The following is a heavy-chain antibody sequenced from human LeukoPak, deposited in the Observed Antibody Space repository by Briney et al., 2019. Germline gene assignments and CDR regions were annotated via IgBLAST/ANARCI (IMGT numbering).Heavy chain of an antibody. CDR1: GGSMSSGGYY. Sequence: SETLSLTCSVSGGSMSSGGYYWSWIRQHPGKGLEWMGHIYYSGTVYYNPSLRSRVSISVDTSKNQFSLRLSSVTVADTAVYYCARLGMTASYFYDSSGDKFDYWGQGTLVTVSS. J-gene: IGHJ4*02. CDR2: IYYSGTV. CDR3: ARLGMTASYFYDSSGDKFDY. V-gene: IGHV4-31*03. D-gene: IGHD3-22*01.